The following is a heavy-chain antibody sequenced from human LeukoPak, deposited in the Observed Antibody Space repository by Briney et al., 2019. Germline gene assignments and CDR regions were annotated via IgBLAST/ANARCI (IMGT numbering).Heavy chain of an antibody. V-gene: IGHV1-69*01. J-gene: IGHJ4*02. CDR3: ASTSSTIGGKYRPYKYYFDY. CDR2: IIPIFGTA. CDR1: GGTFSSYA. D-gene: IGHD2-2*01. Sequence: SVKVSCKASGGTFSSYAISWVRQAPGQGLEWMGGIIPIFGTANYAQKFQGRVTITADESTSTAYMELSSLRSEDTAVYYCASTSSTIGGKYRPYKYYFDYWGQGTLVTVSS.